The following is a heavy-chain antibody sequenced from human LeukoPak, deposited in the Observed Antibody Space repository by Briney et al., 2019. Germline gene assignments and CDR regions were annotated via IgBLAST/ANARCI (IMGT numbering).Heavy chain of an antibody. D-gene: IGHD3-3*01. CDR2: ISSGGSII. V-gene: IGHV3-11*04. Sequence: GGSVRLSCAVSGFTFSDYYINWIRLAPGMGLEWVAYISSGGSIIYYADSGKGSFNISRDNAKNSVYLQMNSLRAEDTAVYSWARRYYDFWSGYSYYFDYWGQGTLVTVSS. CDR1: GFTFSDYY. J-gene: IGHJ4*02. CDR3: ARRYYDFWSGYSYYFDY.